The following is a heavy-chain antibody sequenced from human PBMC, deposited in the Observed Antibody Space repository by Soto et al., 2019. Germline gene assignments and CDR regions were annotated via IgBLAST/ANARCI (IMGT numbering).Heavy chain of an antibody. V-gene: IGHV3-48*02. J-gene: IGHJ4*02. D-gene: IGHD3-22*01. Sequence: EVQLVESGGGLVQPGGSLRLSCAASGFTFSSYSMNWVRQAPGKGLEWVSYISSSSSTIYYADSVKGRFTISRDNAKNSRYLQMNSLRDEDTAVYYCARDKLYYYDSSGYYYFDYWGQGTLVTVSS. CDR1: GFTFSSYS. CDR3: ARDKLYYYDSSGYYYFDY. CDR2: ISSSSSTI.